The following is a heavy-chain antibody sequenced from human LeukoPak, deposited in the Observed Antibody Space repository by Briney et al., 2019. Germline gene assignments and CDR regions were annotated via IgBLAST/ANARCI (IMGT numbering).Heavy chain of an antibody. CDR1: GFTFSNYS. V-gene: IGHV3-21*01. CDR3: AGGVLSGFDYYYDY. J-gene: IGHJ4*02. D-gene: IGHD5-12*01. CDR2: ISSSPKYV. Sequence: GGSLRLSCAASGFTFSNYSMTWVRQAPGKGLEWVSSISSSPKYVYYAESVKGRFTISRDNAENSLFLQMNSLRAEDTAVYYCAGGVLSGFDYYYDYWGQGTLVTVSS.